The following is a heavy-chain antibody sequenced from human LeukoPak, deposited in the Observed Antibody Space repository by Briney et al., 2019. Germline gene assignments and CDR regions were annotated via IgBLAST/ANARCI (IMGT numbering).Heavy chain of an antibody. Sequence: GGSLRLSCAASGFTFDDYAMHWVRQAPGKGLEWVSGISWNSGSIGYADSVKGRFTISRDNAKNSLYLQMNSLRAEDTALYYCAKDPVYDSSGYYDYWGQGTLVTVSS. CDR3: AKDPVYDSSGYYDY. CDR1: GFTFDDYA. CDR2: ISWNSGSI. V-gene: IGHV3-9*01. J-gene: IGHJ4*02. D-gene: IGHD3-22*01.